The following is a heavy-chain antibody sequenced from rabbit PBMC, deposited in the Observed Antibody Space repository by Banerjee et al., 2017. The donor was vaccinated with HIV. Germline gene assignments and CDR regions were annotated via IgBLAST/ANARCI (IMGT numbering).Heavy chain of an antibody. CDR2: IYNGDGIT. V-gene: IGHV1S47*01. Sequence: QQQLEESGGDLVKPGASLTLTCTASGFDFSSNAMCWVRQAPGKRPEWIACIYNGDGITYYASWAKGRFTISKTSSTTVTLQMTSLTAADTATYFCARAAGYAGYGYATGFDLWGPGTLVTVS. CDR1: GFDFSSNA. CDR3: ARAAGYAGYGYATGFDL. J-gene: IGHJ4*01. D-gene: IGHD6-1*01.